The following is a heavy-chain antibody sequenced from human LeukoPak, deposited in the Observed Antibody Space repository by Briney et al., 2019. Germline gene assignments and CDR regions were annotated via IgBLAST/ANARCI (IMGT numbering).Heavy chain of an antibody. Sequence: VASVKVSCKASGYSFTGFFIHWVRLTPGQGLEWMGCINPSTGVTKFPQRFQGRVTMTRDTSITTAYLELNTLTSDDTAVYYCARGQDAYSPPQDLWGQGTLVSVSS. D-gene: IGHD5-24*01. CDR3: ARGQDAYSPPQDL. CDR2: INPSTGVT. CDR1: GYSFTGFF. V-gene: IGHV1-2*02. J-gene: IGHJ5*02.